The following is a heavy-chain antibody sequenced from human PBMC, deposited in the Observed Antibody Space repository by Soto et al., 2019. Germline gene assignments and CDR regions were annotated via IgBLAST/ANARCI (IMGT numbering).Heavy chain of an antibody. Sequence: GASVKVSCKASGGTFSSYTISWVRQAPGQGLEWMGGIIPIFGTADYAQKFQGRVTITADESTTTAYMELSSLRSEDTAVYYCERGDYYGMDVWGQGTTVTVSS. D-gene: IGHD3-16*01. CDR1: GGTFSSYT. CDR3: ERGDYYGMDV. CDR2: IIPIFGTA. J-gene: IGHJ6*02. V-gene: IGHV1-69*13.